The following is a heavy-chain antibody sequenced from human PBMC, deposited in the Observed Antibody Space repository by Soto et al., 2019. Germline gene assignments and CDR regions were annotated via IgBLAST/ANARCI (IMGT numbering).Heavy chain of an antibody. CDR2: IYYSGST. CDR3: ARGGYYYDSSGYYPPDYYYYYGMDV. V-gene: IGHV4-59*01. D-gene: IGHD3-22*01. CDR1: GGSISSYY. J-gene: IGHJ6*02. Sequence: PSATLSLTCTVSGGSISSYYWSWIRQPPGKGLEWIGYIYYSGSTNYNPSLKSRVTISVGTSKNQFSLKLSSVTAADTAVYYCARGGYYYDSSGYYPPDYYYYYGMDVWGQGTTVTVSS.